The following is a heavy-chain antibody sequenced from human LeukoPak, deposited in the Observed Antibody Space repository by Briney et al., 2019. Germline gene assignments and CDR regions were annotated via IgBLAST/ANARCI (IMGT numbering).Heavy chain of an antibody. Sequence: GGSLRLSCAVSGFSVSNNYLSWVRQAPGKGLEWVSLIYSDATTYYADSVKGRFIISRDNSKNTLYLQMNSLRAEDTAIYYCARSESRGYSGYDYYAFDIWGQGTKVTVSS. CDR3: ARSESRGYSGYDYYAFDI. CDR1: GFSVSNNY. V-gene: IGHV3-53*01. D-gene: IGHD5-12*01. J-gene: IGHJ3*02. CDR2: IYSDATT.